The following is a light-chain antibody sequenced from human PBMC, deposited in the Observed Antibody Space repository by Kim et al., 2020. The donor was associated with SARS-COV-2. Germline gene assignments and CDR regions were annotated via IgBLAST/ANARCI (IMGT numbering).Light chain of an antibody. V-gene: IGKV3-20*01. J-gene: IGKJ4*01. CDR2: GAS. Sequence: EIVLTQSPGTLSLSPGERATLSCRASQSVSSTYLVWYQQKPGQAPRLLIHGASTRATGIPDRFSGTGSGTDFTLTISRLEPEDFAVYYCQQYGRSPLTFGGGTKVDIK. CDR1: QSVSSTY. CDR3: QQYGRSPLT.